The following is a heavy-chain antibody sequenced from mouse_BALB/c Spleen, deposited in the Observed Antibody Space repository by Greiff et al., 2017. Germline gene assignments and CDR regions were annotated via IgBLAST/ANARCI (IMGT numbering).Heavy chain of an antibody. D-gene: IGHD2-10*01. Sequence: DVQLQESGGGLVQPGGSLRLSCATSGFTFTDYYMSWVRQPPGKALEWLGFIRNKANGYTTEYSASVKGRFTISRDNSQSILYLQMNTLRAEDSATYYCARDRAYYGSYYAMDYWGQGTSVTVSS. CDR3: ARDRAYYGSYYAMDY. J-gene: IGHJ4*01. CDR2: IRNKANGYTT. CDR1: GFTFTDYY. V-gene: IGHV7-3*02.